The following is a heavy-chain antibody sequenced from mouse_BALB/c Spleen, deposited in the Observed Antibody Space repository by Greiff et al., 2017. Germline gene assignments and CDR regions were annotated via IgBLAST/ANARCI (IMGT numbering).Heavy chain of an antibody. D-gene: IGHD1-1*01. CDR2: INPGSGGT. J-gene: IGHJ3*01. Sequence: QVQLQQSGAELVRPGTSVKVSCKASGYAFTNYLIEWVKQRPGQGLEWIGVINPGSGGTNYNEKFKGKATLTADKSSSTAYMQLSSLTSDDSAVYFCARSGYDYYGSSYRFAYWGQGTLVTVSA. CDR1: GYAFTNYL. CDR3: ARSGYDYYGSSYRFAY. V-gene: IGHV1-54*01.